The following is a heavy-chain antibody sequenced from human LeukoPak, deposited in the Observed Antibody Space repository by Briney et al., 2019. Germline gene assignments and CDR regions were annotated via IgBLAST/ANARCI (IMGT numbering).Heavy chain of an antibody. J-gene: IGHJ4*02. CDR3: ARLPPLATMIVVIHPIPY. CDR2: IYYSGST. V-gene: IGHV4-39*01. Sequence: PSETLSLTCTVSGGSISSSSYYWGWIRQPPGKGLEWIGRIYYSGSTYYNPSLKSRVTISVDTSKNQFSLKLSSVTAADTAVYYCARLPPLATMIVVIHPIPYWGQGTLVTVSS. CDR1: GGSISSSSYY. D-gene: IGHD3-22*01.